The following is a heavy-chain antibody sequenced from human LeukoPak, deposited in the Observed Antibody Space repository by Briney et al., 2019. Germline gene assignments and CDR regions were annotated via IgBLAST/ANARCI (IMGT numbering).Heavy chain of an antibody. CDR2: IYHSGST. V-gene: IGHV4-59*08. CDR1: GGSISSYY. Sequence: SETLSLTCTVSGGSISSYYWSWIRQPPGKGLEWIGYIYHSGSTYYNPSLKSRVTISVDRSKNQFSLKLSSVTAADTAMYYCARHVRAGGSGAQFDYWGQGTLVTVSS. J-gene: IGHJ4*02. D-gene: IGHD3-10*01. CDR3: ARHVRAGGSGAQFDY.